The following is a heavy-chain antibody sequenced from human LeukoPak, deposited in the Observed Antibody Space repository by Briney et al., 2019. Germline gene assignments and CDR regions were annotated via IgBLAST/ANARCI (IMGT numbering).Heavy chain of an antibody. CDR1: GGSISSGSYY. V-gene: IGHV4-61*02. CDR2: IYTSGST. CDR3: AALPLARVIGAPDY. Sequence: SETLSLTCTVSGGSISSGSYYWSWIRQPAGKGLEWIGRIYTSGSTNYNPSLKSRVTISVDTSKNQFSLKLNSVTAADTAVYYCAALPLARVIGAPDYWGQGTLVTVSS. D-gene: IGHD2/OR15-2a*01. J-gene: IGHJ4*02.